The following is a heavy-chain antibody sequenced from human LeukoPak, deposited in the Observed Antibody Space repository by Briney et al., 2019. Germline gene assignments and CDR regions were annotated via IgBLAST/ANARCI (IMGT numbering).Heavy chain of an antibody. CDR2: ISSSSSYI. CDR1: GFTFSSYS. V-gene: IGHV3-21*04. J-gene: IGHJ4*02. D-gene: IGHD3-22*01. CDR3: AKDRQARLYYYDSSGGY. Sequence: GGSLRLSCAASGFTFSSYSMNWVRQAPGKGLEWVSSISSSSSYIYYADSVKGRFTISRDNSKNTLYLQMNSLRAEDTAVYYCAKDRQARLYYYDSSGGYWGQGTLVTVSS.